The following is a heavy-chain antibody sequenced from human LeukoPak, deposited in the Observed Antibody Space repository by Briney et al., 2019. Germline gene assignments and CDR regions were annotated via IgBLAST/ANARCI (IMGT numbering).Heavy chain of an antibody. CDR1: GYTFTGYY. CDR3: ARAEPAKRGYSYGIPAY. V-gene: IGHV1-2*02. Sequence: ASVKVSCEASGYTFTGYYMHWVRQAPGQGLEWMGWINPNSGGTNYAQKFQGRVTMTRDTSISTAYMELSRLRSDDTAVYYCARAEPAKRGYSYGIPAYWGQGTLVTVSS. CDR2: INPNSGGT. J-gene: IGHJ4*02. D-gene: IGHD5-18*01.